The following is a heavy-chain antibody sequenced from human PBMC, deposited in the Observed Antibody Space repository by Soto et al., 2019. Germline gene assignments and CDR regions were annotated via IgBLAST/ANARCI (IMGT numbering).Heavy chain of an antibody. CDR2: IKQDGSTK. Sequence: SLRLSCADSGFTFSSYWMHWVRQAPGKGLEWVANIKQDGSTKYYVASVKGRFAISRDNARNSVYLQMNSLRVEDTAVYYCARAIGAAGSYWRLGTLVTVSS. D-gene: IGHD6-13*01. J-gene: IGHJ4*02. CDR1: GFTFSSYW. CDR3: ARAIGAAGSY. V-gene: IGHV3-7*04.